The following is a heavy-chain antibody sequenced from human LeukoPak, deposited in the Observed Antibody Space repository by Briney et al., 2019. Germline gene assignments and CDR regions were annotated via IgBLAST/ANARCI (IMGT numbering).Heavy chain of an antibody. J-gene: IGHJ4*02. V-gene: IGHV3-21*06. CDR2: ISRNSRYI. CDR1: GFTFSTYS. CDR3: ARDMRWLQLYYFDY. Sequence: PGGSLRLSCAASGFTFSTYSMNWVRQAPGKGLEWVSSISRNSRYIYYADSMRGRFTISRDNAKNSLYPQMNSLKPEDTAVYYCARDMRWLQLYYFDYWGQGTLVTVSS. D-gene: IGHD5-24*01.